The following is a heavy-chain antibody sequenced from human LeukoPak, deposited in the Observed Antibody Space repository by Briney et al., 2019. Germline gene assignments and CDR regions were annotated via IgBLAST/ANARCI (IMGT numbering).Heavy chain of an antibody. Sequence: PGGSLRLSCAASGFTFSSYAVSWVRQAPGKGLEWVSAISGSGGSTYYADSVKGRFTISRDNSKNTLYLQMNSLRAEDTAVYYCAKDWDYYDSSGSVGDYWGQGTLVTVSS. CDR1: GFTFSSYA. D-gene: IGHD3-22*01. V-gene: IGHV3-23*01. CDR3: AKDWDYYDSSGSVGDY. CDR2: ISGSGGST. J-gene: IGHJ4*02.